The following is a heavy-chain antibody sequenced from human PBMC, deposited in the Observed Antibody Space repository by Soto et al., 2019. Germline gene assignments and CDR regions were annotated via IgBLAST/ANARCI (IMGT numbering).Heavy chain of an antibody. CDR3: ARAAFYGDYVRYFFDY. J-gene: IGHJ4*02. CDR1: GYTFTSYG. D-gene: IGHD4-17*01. V-gene: IGHV1-18*01. CDR2: ISAYNGNT. Sequence: ASVKVSCKASGYTFTSYGISWVRQAPGQGLEWMGWISAYNGNTNYAQKLQGRVTMTTDTSTSTAYMELRSLRSDDTAVYYCARAAFYGDYVRYFFDYWGQGTLVTVS.